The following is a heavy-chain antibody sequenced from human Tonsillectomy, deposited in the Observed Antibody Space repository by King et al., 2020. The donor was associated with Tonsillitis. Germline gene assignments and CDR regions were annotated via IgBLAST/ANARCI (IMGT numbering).Heavy chain of an antibody. V-gene: IGHV3-30*04. Sequence: VQLVESGGGVVQPGRSLRLSCAASGFTFSNYALHWVRQAPGKGLEWVAVISYHGNNKYYADSVKGRFTISRDSSKNTLYLQMNSLRAEDTAVYYCAGDQGVQTIDNWFDPWGQGTLVTVSS. J-gene: IGHJ5*02. CDR1: GFTFSNYA. D-gene: IGHD2-8*01. CDR2: ISYHGNNK. CDR3: AGDQGVQTIDNWFDP.